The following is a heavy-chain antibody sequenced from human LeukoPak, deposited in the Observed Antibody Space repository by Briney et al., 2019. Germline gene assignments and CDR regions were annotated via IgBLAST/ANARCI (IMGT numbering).Heavy chain of an antibody. CDR3: ARVQLASEYYFDY. CDR2: IYYSGST. J-gene: IGHJ4*02. D-gene: IGHD1-1*01. Sequence: SETLSLTCTVSGGSISSGDYYWSWIRQPPGKGLKWIGYIYYSGSTYYNPSLKSRVTISLDTSKNQFSLKLSSVTAADTAVDYCARVQLASEYYFDYWGQGTLVTVSS. V-gene: IGHV4-30-4*01. CDR1: GGSISSGDYY.